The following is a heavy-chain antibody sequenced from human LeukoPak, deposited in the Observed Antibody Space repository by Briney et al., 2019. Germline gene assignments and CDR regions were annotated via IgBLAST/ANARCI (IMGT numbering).Heavy chain of an antibody. Sequence: GESLKISCTGSGYSFTNYWIGWVRQMPGKGLEWMGNIYPGDSHTKYSPSFQGQIIISADKSISTAYLQWSSLKASDTAMYYCARLGGYDSSGYNYYYYYMDVWGKGTTVTVSS. CDR2: IYPGDSHT. CDR1: GYSFTNYW. J-gene: IGHJ6*03. D-gene: IGHD3-22*01. V-gene: IGHV5-51*01. CDR3: ARLGGYDSSGYNYYYYYMDV.